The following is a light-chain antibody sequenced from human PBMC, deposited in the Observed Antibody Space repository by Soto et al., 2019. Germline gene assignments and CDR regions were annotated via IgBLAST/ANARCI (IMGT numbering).Light chain of an antibody. CDR2: GAF. CDR1: QTISSSY. CDR3: QQYGSSR. Sequence: EIVLTQSPGTLSLSPGERATLSCRASQTISSSYLAWYLQKPVQAPRLLIYGAFKRATGIPDRFSGSGSGTEFTLTISSLQSEDLAVYYCQQYGSSRFGQGTKVDI. J-gene: IGKJ1*01. V-gene: IGKV3-20*01.